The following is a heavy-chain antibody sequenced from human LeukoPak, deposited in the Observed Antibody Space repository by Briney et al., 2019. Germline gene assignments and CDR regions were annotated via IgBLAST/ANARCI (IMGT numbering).Heavy chain of an antibody. CDR2: ISGSGGST. D-gene: IGHD3-22*01. CDR3: AKIKSLYYDSSGYQDY. Sequence: GGSLRLSCAASGFTFSSYAMSWVRQAPGKGLEWVSAISGSGGSTYYADSVKGRFTISRDNSKNTLYLQMNSLRAEDTAVYYCAKIKSLYYDSSGYQDYWGQGTLVTVSS. V-gene: IGHV3-23*01. CDR1: GFTFSSYA. J-gene: IGHJ4*02.